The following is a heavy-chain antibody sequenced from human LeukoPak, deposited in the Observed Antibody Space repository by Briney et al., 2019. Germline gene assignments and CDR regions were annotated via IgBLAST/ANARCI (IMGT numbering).Heavy chain of an antibody. CDR1: GYRFNAYW. J-gene: IGHJ3*01. Sequence: GGSLKISCKGSGYRFNAYWIAWVRQMPGKGLEWMGIIYPDDSDTRYSPSFQGQVTISADKSVRTAYLQWSSLKASDTAMYYCARPNITSYYDSRGYDAFDVWGQGTMVTASS. V-gene: IGHV5-51*01. CDR2: IYPDDSDT. CDR3: ARPNITSYYDSRGYDAFDV. D-gene: IGHD3-22*01.